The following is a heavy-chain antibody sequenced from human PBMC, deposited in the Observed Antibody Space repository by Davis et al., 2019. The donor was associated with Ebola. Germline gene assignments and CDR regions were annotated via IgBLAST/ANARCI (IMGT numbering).Heavy chain of an antibody. D-gene: IGHD2-2*01. CDR1: GGSISSGGYY. J-gene: IGHJ4*02. V-gene: IGHV4-61*08. CDR2: IYHSGST. CDR3: ASEYCSSTTCYFDY. Sequence: PSETLSLTCTVSGGSISSGGYYWSWIRQPPGKGLEWIGEIYHSGSTNYNPSLKSRVTISVDTSKNQFSLKLISVTAADTAVYYCASEYCSSTTCYFDYWGQGTLVTVSS.